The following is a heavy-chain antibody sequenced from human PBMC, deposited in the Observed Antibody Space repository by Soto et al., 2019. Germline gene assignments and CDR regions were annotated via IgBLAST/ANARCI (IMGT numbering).Heavy chain of an antibody. V-gene: IGHV1-18*01. CDR3: ARNNGQWLVSD. J-gene: IGHJ1*01. CDR1: GYIFTSHG. CDR2: ISTYNGNT. Sequence: QVQLMQSGAEVKNPGASVKVSCKASGYIFTSHGISWVRQAPGQGLEWMGRISTYNGNTKYAQKLKGRVTMTTDTSASIAYMELRSLRSDDTAVYYCARNNGQWLVSDRGPGTLVTVSS. D-gene: IGHD6-19*01.